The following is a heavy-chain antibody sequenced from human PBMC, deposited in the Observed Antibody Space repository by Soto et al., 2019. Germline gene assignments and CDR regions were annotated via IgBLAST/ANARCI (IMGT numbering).Heavy chain of an antibody. D-gene: IGHD5-18*01. CDR2: INTGNGNT. J-gene: IGHJ4*02. V-gene: IGHV1-3*04. CDR3: ARVKGLEWKQPGDS. CDR1: GYTFINNA. Sequence: ASVKVSCKASGYTFINNAIHWVRQAPGQRPEWLGWINTGNGNTKYSQIFLGRVTFTRDTSATTAYMELSSLTSEDTAVYYCARVKGLEWKQPGDSGGQGNQVTVS.